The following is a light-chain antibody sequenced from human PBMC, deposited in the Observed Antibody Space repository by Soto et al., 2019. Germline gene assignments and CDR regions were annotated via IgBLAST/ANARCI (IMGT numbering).Light chain of an antibody. V-gene: IGKV1-5*01. CDR2: DGS. J-gene: IGKJ2*01. CDR3: QHYNTYSKA. CDR1: QSVAYW. Sequence: DIQMTQSPSTLSTSVGARVTITCRASQSVAYWLAWCQQKPGKAPSLLIYDGSTLATGVPPRFSGGGFGAEFTPNISSVQPDDSALYYCQHYNTYSKAFGPGTRVEIK.